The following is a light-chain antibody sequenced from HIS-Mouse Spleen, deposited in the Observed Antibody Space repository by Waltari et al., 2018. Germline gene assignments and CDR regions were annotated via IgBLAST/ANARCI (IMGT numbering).Light chain of an antibody. V-gene: IGLV2-23*01. CDR1: SSDVGSYNL. J-gene: IGLJ3*02. CDR3: CSYAGSSTWV. Sequence: QSALTQPASVSGSPGPSITISCTGTSSDVGSYNLVSWYQQHPGKAPKLMIYEGSKRPSGVSMRFSGSKSGNTASLTISGLQAEDEADYYCCSYAGSSTWVFGGGTKLTVL. CDR2: EGS.